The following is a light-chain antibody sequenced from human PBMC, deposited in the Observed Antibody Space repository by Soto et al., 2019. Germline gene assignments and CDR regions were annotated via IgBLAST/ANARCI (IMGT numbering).Light chain of an antibody. Sequence: DIVLTQSPGTLSLSPGERATLSCRASQSVSSSYLAWYQQKPGQAPRLLIYGASSRATGIPDRFIGSGSGTDFALNISSLEPEDFAVYYCQQYGSSPWTFGQGTKVDIK. CDR1: QSVSSSY. CDR3: QQYGSSPWT. V-gene: IGKV3-20*01. J-gene: IGKJ1*01. CDR2: GAS.